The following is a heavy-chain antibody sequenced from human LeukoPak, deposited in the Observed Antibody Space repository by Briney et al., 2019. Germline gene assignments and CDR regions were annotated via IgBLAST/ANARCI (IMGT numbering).Heavy chain of an antibody. CDR1: GYTFTSYG. V-gene: IGHV1-18*04. J-gene: IGHJ3*02. CDR2: ISAYNGNT. CDR3: ARAPGIVGAYDAFDI. Sequence: PGASVKVSCKASGYTFTSYGISWVRQAPGQGLEWMGWISAYNGNTNSAQKLQGRVTMTTDTSTSTAYMELRSLRSDDTAVYYCARAPGIVGAYDAFDIWGQGTMVTVSS. D-gene: IGHD1-26*01.